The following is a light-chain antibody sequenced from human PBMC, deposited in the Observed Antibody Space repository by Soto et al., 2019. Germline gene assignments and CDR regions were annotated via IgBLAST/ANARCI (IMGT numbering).Light chain of an antibody. CDR3: MQGSHWPPT. CDR1: QSLLYSDGYTY. CDR2: KVS. J-gene: IGKJ2*01. V-gene: IGKV2-30*01. Sequence: DVVMTQSPLSLPVTLGQPASISCRSSQSLLYSDGYTYLNWLQQRPGQSPRRLIYKVSNRDSGVPDRFSGSGSGTDFTLKISRVEAEDVGVYYCMQGSHWPPTFGQGTKLEIK.